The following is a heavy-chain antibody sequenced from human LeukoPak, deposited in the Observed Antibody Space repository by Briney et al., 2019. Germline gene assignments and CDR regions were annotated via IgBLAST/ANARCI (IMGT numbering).Heavy chain of an antibody. D-gene: IGHD3-10*01. CDR3: ASHYASGSSSGY. CDR2: INTDGTST. CDR1: GFAFSNYW. V-gene: IGHV3-74*01. J-gene: IGHJ4*02. Sequence: PGGSLRLSRAASGFAFSNYWMHWVRQAPGKGLVWVSRINTDGTSTSYADSVQGRFTISRDNAKNTLFLQMNTLRAEDTAVYYCASHYASGSSSGYWGQGTLVTVSS.